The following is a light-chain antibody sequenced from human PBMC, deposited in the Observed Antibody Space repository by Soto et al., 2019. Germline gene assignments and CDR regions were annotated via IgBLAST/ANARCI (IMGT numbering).Light chain of an antibody. CDR3: QQYDSLPIT. CDR2: DAS. CDR1: QDIRYY. J-gene: IGKJ5*01. V-gene: IGKV1-33*01. Sequence: DLQMTQSPSSLSASVGDRVTITCQASQDIRYYLNWFQQKPGKAPKVLIYDASRLETGVPSRFSGSGSGTHFSLALSSLQPEDIATYYCQQYDSLPITFGQGTRLEIK.